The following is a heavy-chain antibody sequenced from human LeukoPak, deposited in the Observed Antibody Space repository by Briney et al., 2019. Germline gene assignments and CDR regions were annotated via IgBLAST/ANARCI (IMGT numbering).Heavy chain of an antibody. CDR2: IYYSGST. Sequence: SETLSLTCTVSGGSISSYYWSWIRQPPGKGLEWIGYIYYSGSTSYNPSLESRVTISVDTSKNQFSLKLSSVTAADTAVYYRARALGSGYYPFDYWGQGTLVTVSS. J-gene: IGHJ4*02. V-gene: IGHV4-59*01. D-gene: IGHD3-22*01. CDR3: ARALGSGYYPFDY. CDR1: GGSISSYY.